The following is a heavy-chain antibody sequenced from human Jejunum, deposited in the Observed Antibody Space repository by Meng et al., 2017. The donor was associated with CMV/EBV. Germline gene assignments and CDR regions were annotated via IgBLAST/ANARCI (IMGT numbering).Heavy chain of an antibody. CDR3: ARHGDLPDFDY. CDR2: IYLNGNS. J-gene: IGHJ4*02. V-gene: IGHV4-38-2*01. Sequence: QWHLQGSGPGLLRPSETLSLTCAVSGDYISSGYYWGWIRQPPGKGLEWIASIYLNGNSHSNPSLKSRLTISVDTSKNQFSLSLISVTAADTGVYHCARHGDLPDFDYWGQGALVTVSS. D-gene: IGHD4-17*01. CDR1: GDYISSGYY.